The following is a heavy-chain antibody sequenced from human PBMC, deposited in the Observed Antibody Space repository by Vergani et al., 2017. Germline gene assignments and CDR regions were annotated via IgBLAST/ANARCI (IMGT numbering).Heavy chain of an antibody. Sequence: QLQLQESGSGLLKPSETLSLTCAVYGGSFSGYYWSWIRQPPGKGLEWIGEINHSGSTNYNPSLKSRVTISVDTSKNQFSLKLSSVTAADTAVYYCATEKGPGIGVVTPEGGPGAFDIWGQGTMVTVSS. V-gene: IGHV4-34*01. CDR3: ATEKGPGIGVVTPEGGPGAFDI. J-gene: IGHJ3*02. D-gene: IGHD2-21*02. CDR1: GGSFSGYY. CDR2: INHSGST.